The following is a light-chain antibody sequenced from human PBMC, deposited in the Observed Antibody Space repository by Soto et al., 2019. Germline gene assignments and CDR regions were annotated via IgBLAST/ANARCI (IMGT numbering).Light chain of an antibody. CDR1: ETVATN. CDR2: GAS. Sequence: PGERATLSCWASETVATNLAWYQQKPGQAPRLLISGASTRATGIPARFSGSGSGTEFTLTISSLQSEDFAVYYCQQYNNWPPITFGQGTRLE. V-gene: IGKV3-15*01. CDR3: QQYNNWPPIT. J-gene: IGKJ5*01.